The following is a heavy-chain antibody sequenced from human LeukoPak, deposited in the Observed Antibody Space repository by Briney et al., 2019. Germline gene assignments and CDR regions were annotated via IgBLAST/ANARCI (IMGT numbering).Heavy chain of an antibody. Sequence: GGSLRLSCAASGFTFSSYGMHWVRQAPGKGLEWVAFIRYDGSNKYYADSVKGRFTISRDNARNSVYLQMNSLRAEDTAVYYCATSQGSWPDYFDYWGQGTLVTVS. CDR1: GFTFSSYG. D-gene: IGHD6-13*01. CDR3: ATSQGSWPDYFDY. J-gene: IGHJ4*02. V-gene: IGHV3-30*02. CDR2: IRYDGSNK.